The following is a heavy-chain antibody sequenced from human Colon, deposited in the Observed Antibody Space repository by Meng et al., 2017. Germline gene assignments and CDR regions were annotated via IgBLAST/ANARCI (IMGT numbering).Heavy chain of an antibody. CDR1: GYTFIGYY. CDR2: INPNSGGT. CDR3: ARAPLGYCSITTCSGNWFDP. Sequence: VMLVQSGAEVKKPGASVMVSCKASGYTFIGYYMPWLRQAPGQGLEWMGWINPNSGGTNYAQNFQGRVTMTRDTSISTAYMELSRLRSDDTALYYCARAPLGYCSITTCSGNWFDPWGQGTLVTVSS. D-gene: IGHD2-2*01. J-gene: IGHJ5*02. V-gene: IGHV1-2*02.